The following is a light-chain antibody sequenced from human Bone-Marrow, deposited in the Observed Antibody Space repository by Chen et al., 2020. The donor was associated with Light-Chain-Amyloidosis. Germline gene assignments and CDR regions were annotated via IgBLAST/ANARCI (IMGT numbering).Light chain of an antibody. J-gene: IGKJ4*01. CDR1: PTISSNY. CDR3: KQYGTSPLA. CDR2: GSS. V-gene: IGKV3-20*01. Sequence: EIVLTQSPGTLSLSPGEGANLSCRASPTISSNYLTWYQQKFGQAPRLLIYGSSSRATGIPDRFTVSGYGIDFTLTINRLEPEDIGMYYCKQYGTSPLAFGGGTKVEIK.